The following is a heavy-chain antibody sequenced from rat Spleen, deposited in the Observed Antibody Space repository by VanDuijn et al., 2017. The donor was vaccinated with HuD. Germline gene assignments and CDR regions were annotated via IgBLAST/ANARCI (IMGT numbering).Heavy chain of an antibody. J-gene: IGHJ2*01. CDR2: IIYDGSNT. CDR3: TRGTYFRH. CDR1: GFTFSDYN. D-gene: IGHD4-6*01. Sequence: EVQLVESGGGLVQPGRYLKLLCAVSGFTFSDYNMAWVSQAPKKGLEWVAAIIYDGSNTYDRDSVKGRCPISRDNAKSTLYLQMDSPRSEDTATYYCTRGTYFRHWGQGVMVTVSS. V-gene: IGHV5S10*01.